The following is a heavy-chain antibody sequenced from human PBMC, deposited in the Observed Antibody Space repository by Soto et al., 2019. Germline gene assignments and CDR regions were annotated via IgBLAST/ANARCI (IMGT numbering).Heavy chain of an antibody. CDR3: VRGEGGWETY. V-gene: IGHV3-74*01. D-gene: IGHD6-19*01. Sequence: EVQLMESGGGLVQPGGSLRRSCAASGLTFSSYWMHWVRQAPGKGLVWVSRINSDGSSTTYADSVKGRFTISRDNAKNTLYLQMNSLRAEDTAVYYCVRGEGGWETYWGQGTLVTVSS. CDR1: GLTFSSYW. J-gene: IGHJ4*02. CDR2: INSDGSST.